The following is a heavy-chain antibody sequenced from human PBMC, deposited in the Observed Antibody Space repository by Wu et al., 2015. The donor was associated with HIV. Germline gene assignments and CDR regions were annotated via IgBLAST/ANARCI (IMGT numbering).Heavy chain of an antibody. V-gene: IGHV1-2*02. CDR3: ARIRDWALHDAFDI. D-gene: IGHD3/OR15-3a*01. CDR2: INPNSGDT. CDR1: GYTFTGFY. J-gene: IGHJ3*02. Sequence: QVQLLQSGAEVKKPGASVKVSCKASGYTFTGFYLHWVRQAPGQGLEWMGWINPNSGDTNYAQKFRGRVTMTRDTSISTAYLELSRLRYDDTAVYYCARIRDWALHDAFDIWGQGTMVTVSS.